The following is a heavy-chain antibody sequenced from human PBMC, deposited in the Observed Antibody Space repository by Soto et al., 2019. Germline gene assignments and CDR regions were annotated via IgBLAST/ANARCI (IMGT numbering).Heavy chain of an antibody. Sequence: GGSLRLSCAASGFTFSSYAMSWVRQAPWKGLEWVSAISDSGGSTYYADSVKGRFTISRDNSKNTLYLQMNSLRAEDTAVYYCAKVGLVGYYYYYYMDVWGKGTTVTVSS. CDR1: GFTFSSYA. V-gene: IGHV3-23*01. J-gene: IGHJ6*03. CDR2: ISDSGGST. CDR3: AKVGLVGYYYYYYMDV. D-gene: IGHD1-26*01.